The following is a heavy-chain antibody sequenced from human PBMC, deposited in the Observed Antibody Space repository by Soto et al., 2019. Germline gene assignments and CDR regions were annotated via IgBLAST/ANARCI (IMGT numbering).Heavy chain of an antibody. CDR1: GFTFSSYA. CDR2: ISYDGSNK. J-gene: IGHJ6*02. D-gene: IGHD2-2*01. Sequence: GGSLRLSCAASGFTFSSYAMHWVRQAPGKGLEWVAVISYDGSNKYYADSVKGRFTISRDNSKNTLYLQMNSLRAEDTAVYYCARVPGRYCSSTSCHLPFYYYYGMDVWGQGTTVTVSS. V-gene: IGHV3-30-3*01. CDR3: ARVPGRYCSSTSCHLPFYYYYGMDV.